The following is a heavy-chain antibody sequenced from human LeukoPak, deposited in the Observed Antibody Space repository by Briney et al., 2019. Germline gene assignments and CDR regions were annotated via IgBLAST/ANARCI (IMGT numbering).Heavy chain of an antibody. J-gene: IGHJ4*02. Sequence: ASVKVSCKPSGGTFSSNAISWMRQAPGQGLEWMGRIIPIFGMTNYAQKFQGRVTVTADKSTNTAYMELSSLRSDDTAVYYCARTPQYPNTYYFDYWGQGTLVTVSS. D-gene: IGHD4-11*01. CDR2: IIPIFGMT. CDR3: ARTPQYPNTYYFDY. V-gene: IGHV1-69*04. CDR1: GGTFSSNA.